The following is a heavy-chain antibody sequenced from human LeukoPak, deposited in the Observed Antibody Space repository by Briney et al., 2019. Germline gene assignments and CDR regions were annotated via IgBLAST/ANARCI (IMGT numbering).Heavy chain of an antibody. D-gene: IGHD5-12*01. Sequence: SQTLSLTCAISGDSVSSNSAAWNWVRQSRSRGLEWLGRTYYRSKWYNDYAVSVKSRITINPDTSKNQFSLQLNSVTPEDTAVYYCARAPSGILRGYDWTFDYWGQGTLVTVSS. CDR3: ARAPSGILRGYDWTFDY. J-gene: IGHJ4*02. CDR2: TYYRSKWYN. CDR1: GDSVSSNSAA. V-gene: IGHV6-1*01.